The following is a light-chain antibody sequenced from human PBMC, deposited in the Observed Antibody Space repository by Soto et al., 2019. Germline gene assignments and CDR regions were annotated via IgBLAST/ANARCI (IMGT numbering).Light chain of an antibody. Sequence: QSALTQPPSESGSPGQSVTISCTGTSSDVGGYNYVSWYQQHPGKAPKLIIYEVSQRPSGVSDRFSGTKSGNTASLTVSGLQAEDEADYYCGSYAGNNKYVFGTGTKVTVL. CDR3: GSYAGNNKYV. CDR1: SSDVGGYNY. CDR2: EVS. V-gene: IGLV2-8*01. J-gene: IGLJ1*01.